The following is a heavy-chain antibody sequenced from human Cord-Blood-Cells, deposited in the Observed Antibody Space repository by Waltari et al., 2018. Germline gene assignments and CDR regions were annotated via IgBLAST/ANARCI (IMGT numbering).Heavy chain of an antibody. CDR3: ASPTPNYDFWSGYDAFDI. J-gene: IGHJ3*02. D-gene: IGHD3-3*01. V-gene: IGHV4-39*01. Sequence: QLQLQESGPGLVKPSETLSLTCTVSGGSISSSSYYWGWIRQPPGKGLEWIGSIYYSGSTYYNPSLESRVTISVDTSKNQFSLKLSSVTAADTAVYYCASPTPNYDFWSGYDAFDIWGQGTMVTVSS. CDR2: IYYSGST. CDR1: GGSISSSSYY.